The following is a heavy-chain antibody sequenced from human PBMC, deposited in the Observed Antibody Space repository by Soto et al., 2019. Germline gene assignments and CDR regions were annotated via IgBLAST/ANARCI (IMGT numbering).Heavy chain of an antibody. D-gene: IGHD4-17*01. J-gene: IGHJ2*01. Sequence: PGESLKISCKGSGYSFASYWIGWVRQMPRKGLEWMGFIYPGDSDTRYSPSFQGQVTITADKSISTVYLQWSSLKAADTAMYYCARPRHDYGDYLYWYFDLWGRGTLVTVSS. V-gene: IGHV5-51*01. CDR3: ARPRHDYGDYLYWYFDL. CDR2: IYPGDSDT. CDR1: GYSFASYW.